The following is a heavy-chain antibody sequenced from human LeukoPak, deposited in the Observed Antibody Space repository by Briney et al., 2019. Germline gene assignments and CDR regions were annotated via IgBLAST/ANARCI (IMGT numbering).Heavy chain of an antibody. J-gene: IGHJ4*02. CDR3: ARVPGYYGSGSYSWKIDY. V-gene: IGHV1-24*01. D-gene: IGHD3-10*01. CDR1: GYTLTELS. Sequence: ASVKVSCKVSGYTLTELSMHWVRQAPGKGLEWMGGFDPEDGETIYAQKFQGRVTMTTDTSTSTAYMELRSLRSDDTAVYYCARVPGYYGSGSYSWKIDYWGQGTLVTVSS. CDR2: FDPEDGET.